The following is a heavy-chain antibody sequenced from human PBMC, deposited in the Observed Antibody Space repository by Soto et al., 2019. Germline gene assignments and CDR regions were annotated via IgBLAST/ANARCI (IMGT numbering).Heavy chain of an antibody. D-gene: IGHD3-3*01. Sequence: ASVKVSCKASGYTFTGYYMHWVRQAPGQGLEWMGWINPNSGGTNYAQKFQGWVTMTRDTSISTAYMELSRLRSDDTAVYYCARGVYEGITIFAHYYYYMDVWGKGTTVTVSS. J-gene: IGHJ6*03. CDR1: GYTFTGYY. CDR3: ARGVYEGITIFAHYYYYMDV. CDR2: INPNSGGT. V-gene: IGHV1-2*04.